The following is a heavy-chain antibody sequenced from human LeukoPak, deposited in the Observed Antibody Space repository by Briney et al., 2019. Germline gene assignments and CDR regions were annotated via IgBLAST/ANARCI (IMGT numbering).Heavy chain of an antibody. CDR2: IWYDGSNK. CDR1: GFTFSSYS. J-gene: IGHJ3*02. Sequence: PGGSLRLSCAASGFTFSSYSMNWVRQAPGKGLEWVAVIWYDGSNKYYADSVKGRFTISRDNSKNTLYLQMNSLRAEDTAVYYCAREEGGGYDYAFDIWGQGTMVTVSS. CDR3: AREEGGGYDYAFDI. D-gene: IGHD5-12*01. V-gene: IGHV3-33*08.